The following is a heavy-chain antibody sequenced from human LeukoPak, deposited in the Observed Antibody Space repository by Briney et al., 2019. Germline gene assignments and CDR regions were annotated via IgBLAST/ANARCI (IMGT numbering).Heavy chain of an antibody. CDR3: AKVGREVDY. V-gene: IGHV3-9*01. CDR2: ISWNSGSI. Sequence: GRSLRLSCAASGFTFDDYAMHWVRQASGKGLEWVSGISWNSGSIGYADSVKGRFTISRDNAKNSLYLQMNSLRAEDTALYYCAKVGREVDYWGQGTLVTVSS. J-gene: IGHJ4*02. CDR1: GFTFDDYA.